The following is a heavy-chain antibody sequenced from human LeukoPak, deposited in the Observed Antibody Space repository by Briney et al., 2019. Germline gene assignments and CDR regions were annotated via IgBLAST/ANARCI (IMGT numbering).Heavy chain of an antibody. J-gene: IGHJ5*02. D-gene: IGHD6-13*01. V-gene: IGHV4-39*07. CDR1: GGSISTSSYY. CDR2: IFYSGST. CDR3: ARGRSSSRVPLDP. Sequence: SETLSLTCTVSGGSISTSSYYWGWIRQPPGKGLEWIGNIFYSGSTYYSPSLRSRVTISLDTSRNQFSLKLNSVTAADTAVYYCARGRSSSRVPLDPWGQGTLVTVSS.